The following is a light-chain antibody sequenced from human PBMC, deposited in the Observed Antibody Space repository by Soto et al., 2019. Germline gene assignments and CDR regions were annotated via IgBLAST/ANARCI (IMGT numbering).Light chain of an antibody. CDR1: QSISSY. CDR3: QQSYSTPVT. CDR2: AAS. J-gene: IGKJ3*01. V-gene: IGKV1-39*01. Sequence: DIQMTQSPSSLSASVGDRVTITCRASQSISSYLNCYQQKPGKAPKLLIYAASSLQSGVPSRFSGSGSGTDVTLTISSLQPEDFATYYCQQSYSTPVTFGPGTKVDIK.